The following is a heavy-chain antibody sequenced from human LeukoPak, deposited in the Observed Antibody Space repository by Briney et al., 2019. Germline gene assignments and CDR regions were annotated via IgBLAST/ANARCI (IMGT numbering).Heavy chain of an antibody. D-gene: IGHD1-26*01. CDR3: ARDSRQWVEQLPYGWFDP. Sequence: GGSLRLSCAASGFTFSAYSMNWVRQPPGKGLEWVSYISSSGSYIYYADSVKGRFTISRDDAKNSLYLQLDSLRAEDTAVYYCARDSRQWVEQLPYGWFDPWGQGTLVTVSP. V-gene: IGHV3-21*01. CDR1: GFTFSAYS. J-gene: IGHJ5*01. CDR2: ISSSGSYI.